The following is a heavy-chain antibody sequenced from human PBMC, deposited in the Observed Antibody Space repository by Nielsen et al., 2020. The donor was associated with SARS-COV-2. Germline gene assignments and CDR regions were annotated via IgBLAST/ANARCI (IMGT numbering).Heavy chain of an antibody. CDR2: LYYSGSN. CDR3: ASSGYLAYDAFNA. Sequence: SETLSLTCTVSGGSISSGSYYWSWIRQRPGKGLEWIGYLYYSGSNYYNPSLRSRVIISADTSKNQFSLKLNSVTAADTAVYYCASSGYLAYDAFNAWGQGALVTVSS. CDR1: GGSISSGSYY. D-gene: IGHD3-22*01. V-gene: IGHV4-31*03. J-gene: IGHJ5*02.